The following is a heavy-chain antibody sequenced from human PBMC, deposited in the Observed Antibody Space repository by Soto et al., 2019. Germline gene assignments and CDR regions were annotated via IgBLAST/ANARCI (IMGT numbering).Heavy chain of an antibody. CDR2: IYHSGST. D-gene: IGHD5-12*01. CDR1: GRSISSGGYS. J-gene: IGHJ4*02. V-gene: IGHV4-30-2*01. CDR3: AAGGGLPRYY. Sequence: QLQLQESGSGLVKPSQTLSLTCAVSGRSISSGGYSWSWIQQPPGKGLEWIGYIYHSGSTYYNPSLKSRVTISVDRSKNQFSLKLISVTAADTAVYYCAAGGGLPRYYWGQGTLVTVSS.